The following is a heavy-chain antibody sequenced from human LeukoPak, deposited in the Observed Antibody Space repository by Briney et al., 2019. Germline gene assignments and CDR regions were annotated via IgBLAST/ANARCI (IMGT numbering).Heavy chain of an antibody. V-gene: IGHV3-48*01. D-gene: IGHD3-10*01. CDR3: AKDGLWFGELLYPYFDY. Sequence: PGGSLRLSCAASGFTFSSYRMNWVRQAPGKGLEWVSYISSSSSTIYYADSVKGRFTISRDNAKNSLYLQMNSLRAEDTAVYYCAKDGLWFGELLYPYFDYWGQGTLVTVSS. CDR2: ISSSSSTI. J-gene: IGHJ4*02. CDR1: GFTFSSYR.